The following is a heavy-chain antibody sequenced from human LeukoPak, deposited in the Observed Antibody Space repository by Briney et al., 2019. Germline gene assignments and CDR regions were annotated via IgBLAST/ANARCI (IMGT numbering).Heavy chain of an antibody. V-gene: IGHV1-24*01. CDR1: AYTLTDLS. CDR3: ATGTTGTTAFDI. D-gene: IGHD1-1*01. Sequence: ASVKLSRNVSAYTLTDLSMHRVRLAHAQGLEWMGGFDPEDGETIYAQKFQGRVNMTEDTSTDTAYMELSSLRSEDTAVYYCATGTTGTTAFDIWGQGTMVTVSS. J-gene: IGHJ3*02. CDR2: FDPEDGET.